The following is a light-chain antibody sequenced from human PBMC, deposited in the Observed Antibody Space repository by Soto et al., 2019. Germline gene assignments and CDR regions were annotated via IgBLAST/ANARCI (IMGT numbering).Light chain of an antibody. CDR1: HDVSWN. CDR3: QQYSSMLS. J-gene: IGKJ4*01. CDR2: DAS. V-gene: IGKV1-33*01. Sequence: DIQMTQSPSSLSASVGDRVTIACKSSHDVSWNLNWFQQKPGEAPKLLIYDASNLESGVPSRFSGSGSGTDFTLTISSLQPEDVATYYCQQYSSMLSFGGGTEVDLK.